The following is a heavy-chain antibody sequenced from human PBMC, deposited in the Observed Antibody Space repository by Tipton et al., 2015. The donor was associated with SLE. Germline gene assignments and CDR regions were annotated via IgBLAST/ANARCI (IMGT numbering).Heavy chain of an antibody. J-gene: IGHJ3*02. CDR2: IYSSGDR. D-gene: IGHD1-26*01. V-gene: IGHV4-4*07. CDR3: ARHGSDSLLDAFDI. CDR1: GGSISFDY. Sequence: TLSLTCTVSGGSISFDYWSWIRQSAGRGLEWIGRIYSSGDRDYKPSLRSRATMSIDASQNRVSLRLKSVTAADTAIYYCARHGSDSLLDAFDIWGQGTMVTVSS.